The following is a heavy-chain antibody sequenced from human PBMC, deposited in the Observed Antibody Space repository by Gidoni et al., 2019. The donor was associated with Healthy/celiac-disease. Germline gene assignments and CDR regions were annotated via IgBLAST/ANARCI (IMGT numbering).Heavy chain of an antibody. CDR2: ISSSSSYI. Sequence: EVQLVESGGGLVKPGGSLRPSCAASGFTFSRYSMNWVRQAPGKGLEWVSSISSSSSYIYYADSVKGRVTISRDNAKNSLYLQMNSLRAEDTAVYYCARDFYYDSSGYPDAFDIWGQGTMVTVSS. V-gene: IGHV3-21*01. CDR1: GFTFSRYS. CDR3: ARDFYYDSSGYPDAFDI. D-gene: IGHD3-22*01. J-gene: IGHJ3*02.